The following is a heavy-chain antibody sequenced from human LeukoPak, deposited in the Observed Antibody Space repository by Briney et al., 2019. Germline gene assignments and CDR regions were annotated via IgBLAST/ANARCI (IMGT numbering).Heavy chain of an antibody. CDR1: GFTFSSYA. Sequence: GGSLRLSCAASGFTFSSYAMSWVRQAPGKGLEWVSAISGSGGSTYYADSVKGRFTISRDNSKNTLYLQMNSLRAEDTAVYYCAKDEDPCGSGSYWDYWGQGTLVTVSS. J-gene: IGHJ4*02. CDR2: ISGSGGST. D-gene: IGHD3-10*01. CDR3: AKDEDPCGSGSYWDY. V-gene: IGHV3-23*01.